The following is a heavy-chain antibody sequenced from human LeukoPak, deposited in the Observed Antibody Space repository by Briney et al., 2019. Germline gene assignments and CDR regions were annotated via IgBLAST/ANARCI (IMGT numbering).Heavy chain of an antibody. D-gene: IGHD3-10*01. Sequence: PGGSLRLSCAASGFTFSSYAMHWVRQAPGKGLEWVAVISYDGSNKYYADSVKGRFTISRDNSKSTLYLQMNSLRAEDTAVYYCARGVRQLSPDYWGQGTLVTVSS. CDR2: ISYDGSNK. CDR3: ARGVRQLSPDY. V-gene: IGHV3-30-3*01. CDR1: GFTFSSYA. J-gene: IGHJ4*02.